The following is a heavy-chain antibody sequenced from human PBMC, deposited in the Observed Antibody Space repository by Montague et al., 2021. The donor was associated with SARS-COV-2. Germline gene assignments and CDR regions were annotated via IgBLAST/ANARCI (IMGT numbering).Heavy chain of an antibody. J-gene: IGHJ4*02. CDR2: IYYSGST. V-gene: IGHV4-59*08. CDR3: ASHELELAPGLSGYDGFDY. CDR1: GGSISSYY. D-gene: IGHD5-12*01. Sequence: SETLSLTCTVSGGSISSYYWSWIRLPPGKGLEWIGYIYYSGSTXXXPSXXXRVTISVDTSKNQFSLKLSSATAAATAVTYCASHELELAPGLSGYDGFDYWGQGTLVTVSS.